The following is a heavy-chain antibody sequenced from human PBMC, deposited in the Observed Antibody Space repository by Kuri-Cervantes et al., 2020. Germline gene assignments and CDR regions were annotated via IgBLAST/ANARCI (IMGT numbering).Heavy chain of an antibody. D-gene: IGHD2-15*01. V-gene: IGHV3-9*01. J-gene: IGHJ4*02. CDR2: ISWNSGSI. CDR3: AKDGYCSGGSCYSLGPFDY. CDR1: GFTFDDYA. Sequence: SLKISCAASGFTFDDYAMHWVRQAPGKGLEWVSGISWNSGSIGYADSVKGRFTISRDNAKNSLYLQMNSLRAEDTALYYCAKDGYCSGGSCYSLGPFDYWGQGTLVTVSS.